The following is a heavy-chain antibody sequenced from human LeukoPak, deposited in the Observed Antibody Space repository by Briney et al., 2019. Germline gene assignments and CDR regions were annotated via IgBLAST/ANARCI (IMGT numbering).Heavy chain of an antibody. CDR3: ARGTATGPTGGIDY. D-gene: IGHD1-7*01. V-gene: IGHV3-23*01. Sequence: SGGSLRLSCVGSGFTFRSHAMSWVRQAPEKGLEFVSGIYENGGTTYYADSVKGRFSISRDNSKNTLYLQMDSLRVEDTAIYYCARGTATGPTGGIDYWGQGTLVTVPS. CDR2: IYENGGTT. CDR1: GFTFRSHA. J-gene: IGHJ4*02.